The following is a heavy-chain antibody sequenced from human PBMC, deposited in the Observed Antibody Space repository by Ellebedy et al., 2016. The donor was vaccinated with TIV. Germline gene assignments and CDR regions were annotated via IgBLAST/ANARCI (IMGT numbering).Heavy chain of an antibody. CDR1: GYSLSGFY. D-gene: IGHD2-21*01. CDR3: ARELRGNCDY. V-gene: IGHV1-46*01. J-gene: IGHJ4*02. Sequence: AASVKVSCKASGYSLSGFYIHWPRRAPGQGLEWMGIIGFDGGNTGYRQRFRGRVSLTRDTSTNTVYMELSSLRSEDTAIYYCARELRGNCDYWGQGTLVTVSS. CDR2: IGFDGGNT.